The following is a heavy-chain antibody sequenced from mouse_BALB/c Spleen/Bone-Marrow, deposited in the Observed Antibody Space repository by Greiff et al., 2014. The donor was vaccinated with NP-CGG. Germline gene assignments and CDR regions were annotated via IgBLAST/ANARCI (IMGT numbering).Heavy chain of an antibody. Sequence: VQLPQPGPGLGKPSQSLSLTCSVTGYSITRGDYWSWVRPFSGNKLEWMAYLSYDGNNNYNPSLKNRISITRDTSKNQFFLRLNSVTTEDTATYYCVRGGLTGFFDYWGQGTTLTVSS. D-gene: IGHD4-1*01. CDR2: LSYDGNN. CDR1: GYSITRGDY. J-gene: IGHJ2*01. V-gene: IGHV3-6*02. CDR3: VRGGLTGFFDY.